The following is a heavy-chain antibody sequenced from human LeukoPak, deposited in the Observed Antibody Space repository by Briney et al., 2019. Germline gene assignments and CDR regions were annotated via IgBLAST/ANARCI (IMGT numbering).Heavy chain of an antibody. V-gene: IGHV3-21*01. J-gene: IGHJ4*02. CDR2: ISSSSSYI. CDR1: GFTFSSYS. Sequence: GGSLRLSCAASGFTFSSYSMNWVRQAPGKGLEWVSSISSSSSYIYYADSVKGRFTISRDNARNSPYLQMNSLRAEDTAVYYCARDLTVGATVRYFDYWGQGTLVTVSS. D-gene: IGHD1-26*01. CDR3: ARDLTVGATVRYFDY.